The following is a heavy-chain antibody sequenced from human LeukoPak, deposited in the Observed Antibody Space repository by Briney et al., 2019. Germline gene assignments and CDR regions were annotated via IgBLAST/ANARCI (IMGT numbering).Heavy chain of an antibody. CDR1: GFIFSNYW. V-gene: IGHV3-7*03. CDR3: ARVSVITIFGVVITTFDY. Sequence: GGSLRLSCAASGFIFSNYWMNWVRQTPGKGLEWVANIKKDGSEKYYVDSVRGRFTISRDNAKNSLYLQMNSLRAEDTAVYYCARVSVITIFGVVITTFDYWGQGTLVTVSS. D-gene: IGHD3-3*01. CDR2: IKKDGSEK. J-gene: IGHJ4*02.